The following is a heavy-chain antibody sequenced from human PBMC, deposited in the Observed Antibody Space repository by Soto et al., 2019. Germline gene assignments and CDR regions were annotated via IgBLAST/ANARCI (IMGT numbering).Heavy chain of an antibody. Sequence: SVKVSCKASGGTFSSYAISWVRQAPGQGLEWMGGIIPIFGTANYAQKFQGRVTITADKSTSTAYMELSSLRSEDTAVYYRARVAVAGAFDIWGQGTMVTVSS. CDR2: IIPIFGTA. J-gene: IGHJ3*02. D-gene: IGHD6-19*01. CDR1: GGTFSSYA. V-gene: IGHV1-69*06. CDR3: ARVAVAGAFDI.